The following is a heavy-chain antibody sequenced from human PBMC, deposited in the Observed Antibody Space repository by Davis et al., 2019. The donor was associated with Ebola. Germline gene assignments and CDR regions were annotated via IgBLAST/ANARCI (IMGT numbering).Heavy chain of an antibody. V-gene: IGHV1-3*01. J-gene: IGHJ4*02. CDR1: GFILTNYA. CDR3: ARDGYYYDSSGYSLAFDY. D-gene: IGHD3-22*01. Sequence: ASVKVSCKASGFILTNYAIHWVRQAPGQRLEWMGWINAGNGNTKYSQKFQGRVTITRDTSASTAYMELSSLRSEDTAVYYCARDGYYYDSSGYSLAFDYWGQGTLVTVSS. CDR2: INAGNGNT.